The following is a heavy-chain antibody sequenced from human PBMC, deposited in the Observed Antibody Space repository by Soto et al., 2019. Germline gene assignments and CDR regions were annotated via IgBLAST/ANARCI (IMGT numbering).Heavy chain of an antibody. J-gene: IGHJ6*02. CDR3: AKNMAYYYGPGSGNGHGF. CDR1: GYTFTAYY. V-gene: IGHV1-2*02. CDR2: INPKFGDT. D-gene: IGHD3-10*01. Sequence: QVQLVQSGAEVKEPGDSVRVSCEASGYTFTAYYIHWVRQAPGQGLEWMGWINPKFGDTTYAQDFQGRVSMTRDMSISTVDMELSRLTSDDTAIYYCAKNMAYYYGPGSGNGHGFWGQGTTVTVFS.